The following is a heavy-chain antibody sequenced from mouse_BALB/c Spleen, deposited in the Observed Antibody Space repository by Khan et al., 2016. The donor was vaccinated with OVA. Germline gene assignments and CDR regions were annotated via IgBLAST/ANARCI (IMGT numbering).Heavy chain of an antibody. CDR1: GYTFTSYT. CDR2: INPSNGYT. V-gene: IGHV1-4*01. CDR3: VRDGAYHRNDDWFAY. Sequence: QVQLKESGAELARPGASVKMSCKASGYTFTSYTIHWIKLRPGQGLEWIGFINPSNGYTNYTQKFKDQATFTADKSSTTVYMQLSSLTSDDSAVYNCVRDGAYHRNDDWFAYWGQGTLVTVSA. D-gene: IGHD2-14*01. J-gene: IGHJ3*01.